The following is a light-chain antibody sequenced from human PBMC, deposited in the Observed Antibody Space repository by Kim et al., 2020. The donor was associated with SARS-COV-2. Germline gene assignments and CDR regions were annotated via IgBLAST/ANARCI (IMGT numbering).Light chain of an antibody. Sequence: DHQMTQSPSSLSASVGDTVTITCRTSQGISNYLNWYQQKPGKAPKLLIYAAYTLQSGVPARFSGSGSGTDFSLTLTNLQPEDSATYYCQQCYAAPWTFGQGTKLEI. CDR2: AAY. CDR1: QGISNY. J-gene: IGKJ2*02. CDR3: QQCYAAPWT. V-gene: IGKV1-39*01.